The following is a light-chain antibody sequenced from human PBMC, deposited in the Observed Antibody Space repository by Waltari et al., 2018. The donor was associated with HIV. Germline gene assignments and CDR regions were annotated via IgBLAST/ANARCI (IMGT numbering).Light chain of an antibody. CDR3: GTWDGSLSGVV. CDR2: DNT. CDR1: SSDIGTNY. J-gene: IGLJ2*01. V-gene: IGLV1-51*01. Sequence: PSVSAAPGQKVTMSCSGTSSDIGTNYVSWYQHVPGMTPKLLIYDNTKRPSGIPDRFSGSKSGTSATLGITGLQTGDEADYYCGTWDGSLSGVVFGGGTKLTVL.